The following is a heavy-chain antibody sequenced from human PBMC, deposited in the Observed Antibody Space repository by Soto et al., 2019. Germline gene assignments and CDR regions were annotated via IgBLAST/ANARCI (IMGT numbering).Heavy chain of an antibody. CDR3: ASRPADRNYDGVFDF. Sequence: DVQLVESGGGLVQPGGSLRLSCVGSGFTFSSHWMTWVRQAPGKALEWVANIKQDGSEKYYVDSVKGRFTISRDNAKNSVFLQMNSLRGEDTAVYYCASRPADRNYDGVFDFWGREPWSPSPQ. V-gene: IGHV3-7*03. CDR2: IKQDGSEK. J-gene: IGHJ4*02. D-gene: IGHD3-22*01. CDR1: GFTFSSHW.